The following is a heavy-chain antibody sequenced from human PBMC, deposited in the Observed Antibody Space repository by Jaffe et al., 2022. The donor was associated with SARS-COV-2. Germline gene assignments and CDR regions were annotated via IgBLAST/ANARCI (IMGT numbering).Heavy chain of an antibody. Sequence: QVQLVESGGGVVQPGRSLRLSCAASGFTFSSYGMHWVRQAPGKGLEWVAVISYDGSNKYYADSVKGRFTISRDNSKNTLYLQMNSLRAEDTAVYYCAKGGRIAAAALYYYGMDVWGQGTTVTVSS. CDR2: ISYDGSNK. J-gene: IGHJ6*02. CDR3: AKGGRIAAAALYYYGMDV. V-gene: IGHV3-30*18. CDR1: GFTFSSYG. D-gene: IGHD6-13*01.